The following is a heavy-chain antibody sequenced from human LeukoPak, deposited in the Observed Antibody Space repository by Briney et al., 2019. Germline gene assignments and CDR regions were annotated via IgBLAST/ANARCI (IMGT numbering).Heavy chain of an antibody. J-gene: IGHJ4*02. D-gene: IGHD6-13*01. V-gene: IGHV3-48*03. CDR3: ARDLSSWYVRDY. CDR1: GFTFSAYE. CDR2: ITSSGSTI. Sequence: GGSLRLSCAASGFTFSAYEMNWVRQAPGKGLEWISYITSSGSTIYYVDSVKGRFTISRDNAENSLFLQMNSLRAEDTAVYYCARDLSSWYVRDYWGQGTLVTVST.